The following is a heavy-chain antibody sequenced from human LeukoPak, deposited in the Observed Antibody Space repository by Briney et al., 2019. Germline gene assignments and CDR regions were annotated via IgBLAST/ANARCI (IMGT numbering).Heavy chain of an antibody. CDR2: IWNDGSNK. J-gene: IGHJ4*02. CDR1: GFTFSIYG. Sequence: GGSLRLSCAASGFTFSIYGMHWVRQAPGKGLEWVAVIWNDGSNKYYADSVKGRFTISRDNSKNTLYLQMNSLRAEDTAVYSCARASGPLDDWGPGTLVTVSS. V-gene: IGHV3-33*01. CDR3: ARASGPLDD. D-gene: IGHD3-10*01.